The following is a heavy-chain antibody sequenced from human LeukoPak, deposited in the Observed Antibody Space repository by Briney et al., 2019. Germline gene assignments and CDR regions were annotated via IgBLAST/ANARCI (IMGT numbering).Heavy chain of an antibody. CDR1: GGSISSSSYY. J-gene: IGHJ4*02. CDR3: ARRLGLLWFGETYFDY. D-gene: IGHD3-10*01. V-gene: IGHV4-39*07. CDR2: INHSGST. Sequence: SETLSLTCTVSGGSISSSSYYWGWIRQPPGKGLEWIGEINHSGSTNYNPSLKSRVTISVDTSKNQFSLKLSSVTAADTAVYYCARRLGLLWFGETYFDYWGQGTLVTVSS.